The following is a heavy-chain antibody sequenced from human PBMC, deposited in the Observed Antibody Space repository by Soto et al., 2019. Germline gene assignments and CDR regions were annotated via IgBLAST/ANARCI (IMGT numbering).Heavy chain of an antibody. Sequence: ASVKVSCKASGYTFTSYYMHWVRQAPGQGLEWMGIINPSGGSTSYAQKFQGRVTMTRDTSTSTVYMELSSLRSEDTAVYYCARSHYYDSSGVSGAFDIRGQGTMVTVSS. CDR1: GYTFTSYY. V-gene: IGHV1-46*01. CDR3: ARSHYYDSSGVSGAFDI. D-gene: IGHD3-22*01. J-gene: IGHJ3*02. CDR2: INPSGGST.